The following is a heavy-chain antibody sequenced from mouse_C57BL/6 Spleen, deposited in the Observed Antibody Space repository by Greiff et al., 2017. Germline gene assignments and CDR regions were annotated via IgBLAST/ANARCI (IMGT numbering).Heavy chain of an antibody. CDR3: ARYRLYGSSPLLAY. D-gene: IGHD1-1*01. V-gene: IGHV7-3*01. J-gene: IGHJ3*01. CDR2: IRNKANGYTT. CDR1: GFTFTDYY. Sequence: EVKLMESGGGLVQPGGSLSLSCAASGFTFTDYYMSWVRQPPGKALEWLGFIRNKANGYTTEYSASVKGRFTISRDNSQSILYLQRNALRAEDSATYYCARYRLYGSSPLLAYWGQGTLVTVSA.